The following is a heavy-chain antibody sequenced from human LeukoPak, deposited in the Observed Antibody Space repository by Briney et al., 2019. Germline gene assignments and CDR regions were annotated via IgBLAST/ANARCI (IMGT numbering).Heavy chain of an antibody. Sequence: PSETLSLTCAVSGGSFRGYYWSWIRQPPGKGLEWIGEINHSGSTNYHPSLKSRGTISVDTSKKQFSLQLSSGTGADAAVNYCARAREPISVFWSGYYRDYYYYMDVWGKGTTVTVSS. J-gene: IGHJ6*03. V-gene: IGHV4-34*01. D-gene: IGHD3-3*01. CDR3: ARAREPISVFWSGYYRDYYYYMDV. CDR1: GGSFRGYY. CDR2: INHSGST.